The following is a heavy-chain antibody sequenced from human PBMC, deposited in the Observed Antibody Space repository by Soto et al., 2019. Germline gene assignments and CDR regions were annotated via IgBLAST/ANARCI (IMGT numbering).Heavy chain of an antibody. Sequence: GGSLRLSCAASGFPFSSFVMNWVRQAPGKGLEWVSGIGGSDGSTYYADSVKGRFTISRDTSKNTLYLQMSGLRAEDTAVYYCAKDFSVIYGSGAYDYWGRGTRVTVSS. CDR2: IGGSDGST. CDR3: AKDFSVIYGSGAYDY. D-gene: IGHD3-10*01. V-gene: IGHV3-23*01. J-gene: IGHJ4*02. CDR1: GFPFSSFV.